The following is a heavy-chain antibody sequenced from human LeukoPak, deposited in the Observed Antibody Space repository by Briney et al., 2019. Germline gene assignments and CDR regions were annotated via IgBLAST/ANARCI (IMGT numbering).Heavy chain of an antibody. CDR1: GYTFTYHG. Sequence: ASVNVSCKASGYTFTYHGISWVRQAPAQGLEWMGRISTYNGNTNYAQKLQGRVTMTTDTSTSTAYMELRSLRSDDTAVYYCAREGPSGSYYFDYWGQGTLVTVSS. D-gene: IGHD1-26*01. V-gene: IGHV1-18*01. J-gene: IGHJ4*02. CDR3: AREGPSGSYYFDY. CDR2: ISTYNGNT.